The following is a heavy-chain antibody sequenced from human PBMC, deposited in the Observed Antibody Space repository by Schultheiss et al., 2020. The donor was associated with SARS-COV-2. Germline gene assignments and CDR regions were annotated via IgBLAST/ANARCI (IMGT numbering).Heavy chain of an antibody. J-gene: IGHJ4*02. CDR1: GGSISSGGYY. Sequence: SETLSLTCTVSGGSISSGGYYWSWIRQPPGKGLEWIGEINHSGSTNYNPSLKSRVTISVDTSKNQFSLKLSSVTAADTAVYYCARCTFWSGYYVLDYWGQGTLVTVSS. CDR2: INHSGST. V-gene: IGHV4-31*03. CDR3: ARCTFWSGYYVLDY. D-gene: IGHD3-3*01.